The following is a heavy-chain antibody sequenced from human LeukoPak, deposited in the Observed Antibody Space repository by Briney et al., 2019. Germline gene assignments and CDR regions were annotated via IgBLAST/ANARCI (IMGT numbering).Heavy chain of an antibody. CDR3: ARDKTRGLGYSYSKSGNYFDY. CDR1: GFTFSSYG. J-gene: IGHJ4*02. CDR2: IRYDGNNK. D-gene: IGHD5-18*01. V-gene: IGHV3-30*02. Sequence: GSLRLSCAASGFTFSSYGMHWVRQAPGKGLEWVAFIRYDGNNKNYADSVKGRFTISRDNAKNSLYLQMNSLRAEDTAVYSCARDKTRGLGYSYSKSGNYFDYWGQGTLVTVSS.